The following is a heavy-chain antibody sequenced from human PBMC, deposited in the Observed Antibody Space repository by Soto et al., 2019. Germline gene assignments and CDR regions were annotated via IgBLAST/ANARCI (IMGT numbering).Heavy chain of an antibody. J-gene: IGHJ4*02. Sequence: QVQLVESGGGVVQPGRSLRLSCAASGFTFSSYAMHWVRQAPGKGLEWVAVISYDGSNKYYADSVKGRFTISRDNSKNTLYLQMNSLRAEDTAVYYCARESHFRYYGSGSYPRDFDYWGQGTLVTVSS. CDR1: GFTFSSYA. D-gene: IGHD3-10*01. CDR3: ARESHFRYYGSGSYPRDFDY. V-gene: IGHV3-30-3*01. CDR2: ISYDGSNK.